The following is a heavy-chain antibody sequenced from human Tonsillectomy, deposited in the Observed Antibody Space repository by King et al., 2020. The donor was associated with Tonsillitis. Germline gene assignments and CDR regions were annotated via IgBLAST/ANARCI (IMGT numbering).Heavy chain of an antibody. CDR1: RFTFSNYG. J-gene: IGHJ3*02. Sequence: VQLVESGGGVVQPGGSLRVSCTASRFTFSNYGMHWVRQAPGKGLEWVAYLVYHGNTEGYADSVQGRFTVSRDISKNTLYLQMNGLRPEDTAVYYCAREPRRRGAGTPPGFDIWGLGTMVTVSS. CDR2: LVYHGNTE. V-gene: IGHV3-30*02. CDR3: AREPRRRGAGTPPGFDI. D-gene: IGHD3-10*01.